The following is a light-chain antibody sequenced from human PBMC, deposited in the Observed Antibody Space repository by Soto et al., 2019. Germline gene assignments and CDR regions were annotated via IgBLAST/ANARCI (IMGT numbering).Light chain of an antibody. Sequence: SVLTQPPSVSAAPGQKVTISCSGSSSNIGNNYVSWYQQLPGTAPKLLIYDNNKRPSGIPDRFSGSKSGTSATLGITGLQTGDEADYYCGTWDSSLSDFVFGTGTKLTVL. CDR2: DNN. CDR1: SSNIGNNY. V-gene: IGLV1-51*01. J-gene: IGLJ1*01. CDR3: GTWDSSLSDFV.